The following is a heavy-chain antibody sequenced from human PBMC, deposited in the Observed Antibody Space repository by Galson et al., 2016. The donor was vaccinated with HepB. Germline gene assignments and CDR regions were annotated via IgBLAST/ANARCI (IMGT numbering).Heavy chain of an antibody. Sequence: SLRLSCAASGLTFSRFDMHWVRQATGKGLEWVSAIGTAGDTYYPGSVRGRFTISRENSKNSLYLQMNSLPAGDTAVYYCARGKFDCSGGTCHYYGMDVWGKGTTVTVSS. V-gene: IGHV3-13*01. CDR3: ARGKFDCSGGTCHYYGMDV. CDR2: IGTAGDT. CDR1: GLTFSRFD. J-gene: IGHJ6*04. D-gene: IGHD2-15*01.